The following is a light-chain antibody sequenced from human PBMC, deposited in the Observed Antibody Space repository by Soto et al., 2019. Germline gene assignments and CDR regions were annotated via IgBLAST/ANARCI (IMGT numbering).Light chain of an antibody. CDR1: QSVSSN. Sequence: EIVLTQSPATLSSFPGERATLSCRASQSVSSNLAWYQQKPGQAPRLLIYGASTRATGIPARFSGSGSGTEFTLTISSLQSEDFAVYYCQQYNNWPRTFGQGTKVDIK. CDR2: GAS. J-gene: IGKJ1*01. V-gene: IGKV3-15*01. CDR3: QQYNNWPRT.